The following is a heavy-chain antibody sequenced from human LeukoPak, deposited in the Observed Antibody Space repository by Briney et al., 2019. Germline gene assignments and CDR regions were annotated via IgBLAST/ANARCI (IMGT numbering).Heavy chain of an antibody. D-gene: IGHD3-10*01. CDR1: GGTFSSYA. V-gene: IGHV1-69*01. CDR2: IIPIFGTA. CDR3: ARVIQYYGSGSLRFDY. Sequence: SVKVSCKASGGTFSSYAISWVRQAPGQGLEWMGGIIPIFGTANYAQTFQGRVTITADESTSTAYMELSSLRSEDTAVYYCARVIQYYGSGSLRFDYWGQGTLVTVSS. J-gene: IGHJ4*02.